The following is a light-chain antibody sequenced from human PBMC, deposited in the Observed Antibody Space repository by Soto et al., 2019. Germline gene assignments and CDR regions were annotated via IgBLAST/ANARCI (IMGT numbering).Light chain of an antibody. CDR2: EVS. J-gene: IGLJ1*01. CDR3: SSYAGSNNYV. Sequence: QSVRTQPRSVSGSPGQSVTISCTGTSSDVGGYNYVSWYQQHPDKAPKLMIHEVSKRPSGVPDRFSGSKSGNTASLTVSGLQAEDEADYYCSSYAGSNNYVFGTGTKVTVL. V-gene: IGLV2-8*01. CDR1: SSDVGGYNY.